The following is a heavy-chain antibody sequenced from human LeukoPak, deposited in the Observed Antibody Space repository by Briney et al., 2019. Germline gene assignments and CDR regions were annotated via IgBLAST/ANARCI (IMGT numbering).Heavy chain of an antibody. CDR3: ARDGGGGSSGWYYYHYGMDV. CDR2: IYSGGST. D-gene: IGHD6-19*01. CDR1: GFTVSSNY. V-gene: IGHV3-53*01. J-gene: IGHJ6*02. Sequence: GGSLRLSCAASGFTVSSNYMSWVRQAPGKGLEWVSVIYSGGSTYYADSVKGRFTISRDNSKNTLYLQMNSLRAEDTAVYYCARDGGGGSSGWYYYHYGMDVWGQGTTVTVSS.